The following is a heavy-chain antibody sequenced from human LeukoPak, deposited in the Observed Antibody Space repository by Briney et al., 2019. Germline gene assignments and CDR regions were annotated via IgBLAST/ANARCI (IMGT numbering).Heavy chain of an antibody. J-gene: IGHJ4*02. CDR1: GGSISTSY. Sequence: SETLSLTCTVSGGSISTSYWTWIRQPPGKGLEWIGYIYNGEITIYNPSLKRRVTISVQTSRNQFSLSLTSVTAADTAVYYCATGGGDGYIQDRGQGTLVTVSS. D-gene: IGHD5-24*01. CDR2: IYNGEIT. CDR3: ATGGGDGYIQD. V-gene: IGHV4-59*01.